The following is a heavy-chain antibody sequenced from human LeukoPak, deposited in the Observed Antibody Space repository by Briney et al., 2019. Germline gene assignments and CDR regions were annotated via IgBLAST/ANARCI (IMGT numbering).Heavy chain of an antibody. Sequence: GESLKISCQVSGYTFTDYWIGWVRHVSGKGLVWMGIIFPGDSDTRYSPSFQGQVTISADKSISTAYLQWSSLKASDTAMYYCAAFGGVIATFDYWGQGTLVTVSS. D-gene: IGHD3-16*02. CDR2: IFPGDSDT. CDR3: AAFGGVIATFDY. J-gene: IGHJ4*02. V-gene: IGHV5-51*01. CDR1: GYTFTDYW.